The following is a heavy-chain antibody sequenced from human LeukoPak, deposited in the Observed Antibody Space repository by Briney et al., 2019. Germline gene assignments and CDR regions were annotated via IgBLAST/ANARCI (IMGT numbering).Heavy chain of an antibody. D-gene: IGHD6-6*01. Sequence: ASVKVSCKASGYTFTSYYMHWVRQAPGQGLEWMGIINPSGGSTNYAQKLQGRVTMTTDTSTSTAYMELRSLRSDDTAVYYCARGEARQGYFDYWGQGTLVTVSS. CDR2: INPSGGST. V-gene: IGHV1-46*01. CDR1: GYTFTSYY. J-gene: IGHJ4*02. CDR3: ARGEARQGYFDY.